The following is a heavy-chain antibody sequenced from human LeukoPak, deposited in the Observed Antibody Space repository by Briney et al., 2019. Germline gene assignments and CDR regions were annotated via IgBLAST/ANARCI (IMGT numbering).Heavy chain of an antibody. CDR1: GGTFSSYA. D-gene: IGHD3-10*01. V-gene: IGHV1-69*13. Sequence: PVKVSCKASGGTFSSYAISWVRQAPGQGLEWMGGIIPIFGTANYAQKFQGRVTITADESTSTAYMELSSLRSEDTAVYYCARVWSYYYGSGSYFDYWGQGTLVTVSS. CDR3: ARVWSYYYGSGSYFDY. J-gene: IGHJ4*02. CDR2: IIPIFGTA.